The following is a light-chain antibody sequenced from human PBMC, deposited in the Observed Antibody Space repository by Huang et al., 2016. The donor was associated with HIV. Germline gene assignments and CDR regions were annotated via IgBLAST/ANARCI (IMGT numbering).Light chain of an antibody. V-gene: IGKV2-28*01. CDR1: QSLLHSNCNNS. CDR3: MQSLQTIT. Sequence: DIEMTQSPLSLSVTPGEPASIAFRSSQSLLHSNCNNSLDWYLQRPGPSPQLLIYVGSTRASGVPDRFSGSGSGTDFTLKISRVEAEDIGVYYCMQSLQTITFGQGTRLEIK. CDR2: VGS. J-gene: IGKJ5*01.